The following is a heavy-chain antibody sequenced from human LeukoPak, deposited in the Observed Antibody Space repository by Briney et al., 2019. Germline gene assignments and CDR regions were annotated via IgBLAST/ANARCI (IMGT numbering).Heavy chain of an antibody. V-gene: IGHV1-2*02. D-gene: IGHD3-10*01. CDR2: INPNSGGT. CDR1: GYTFTGYY. J-gene: IGHJ6*03. CDR3: AGGDMVRGYYYMDV. Sequence: ASVKVSCKASGYTFTGYYKHWVRQAPGQGLEWMGWINPNSGGTNYAQKFQGRVTMTRDTSISTADMDLSTLTSDDTAVYYCAGGDMVRGYYYMDVWGKGTTVTISS.